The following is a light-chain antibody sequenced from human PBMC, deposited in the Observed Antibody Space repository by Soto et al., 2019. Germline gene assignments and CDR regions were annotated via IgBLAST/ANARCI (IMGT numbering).Light chain of an antibody. Sequence: EIVMTQSPATLSVSPGERAALSCMASQSVSSNLAWYQQKPGQAPRLLIYGASTRATGIPARFSGSGSGTEFTLTISSLQSEDFAVYYCQQYNNWPRVTFGQGTKV. CDR2: GAS. CDR1: QSVSSN. CDR3: QQYNNWPRVT. J-gene: IGKJ1*01. V-gene: IGKV3-15*01.